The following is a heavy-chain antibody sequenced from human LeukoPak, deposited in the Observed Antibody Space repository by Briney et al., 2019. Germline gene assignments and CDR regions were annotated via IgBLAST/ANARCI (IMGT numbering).Heavy chain of an antibody. CDR3: ARDFGGGSSRGY. Sequence: PSETLSLTCTVSGVSISSSSYYWGWIRQHPGKGLEWIGYIYYSGSTYYNPSLKSRVTISVDTSKNQFSLKLSSVTAADTAVYYCARDFGGGSSRGYWGQGTLVTVSS. CDR1: GVSISSSSYY. J-gene: IGHJ4*02. CDR2: IYYSGST. D-gene: IGHD2-15*01. V-gene: IGHV4-31*03.